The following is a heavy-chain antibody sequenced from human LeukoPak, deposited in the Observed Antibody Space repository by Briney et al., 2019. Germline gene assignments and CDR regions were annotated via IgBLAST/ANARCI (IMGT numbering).Heavy chain of an antibody. J-gene: IGHJ4*02. V-gene: IGHV3-23*01. CDR1: GFTFSLYA. Sequence: PGGSLRLSCAASGFTFSLYAMSWVRQAPGKGLEWVSGITRSGGTSYYADSVKGRFTLSRDNSKNTLYLQMNSLGAEDTAVYYCAKHNSGNFIYFDSWGQGALVTVSS. CDR3: AKHNSGNFIYFDS. D-gene: IGHD1-26*01. CDR2: ITRSGGTS.